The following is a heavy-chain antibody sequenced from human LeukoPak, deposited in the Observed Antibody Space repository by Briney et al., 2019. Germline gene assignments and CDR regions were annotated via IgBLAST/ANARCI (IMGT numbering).Heavy chain of an antibody. D-gene: IGHD3-22*01. CDR3: ARSDYYDSSRYYYGY. J-gene: IGHJ4*02. V-gene: IGHV3-48*03. Sequence: GGSLRLSCAASGITVSSNYMNWVRQAPGKGLEWVSYISSSGSTIYYADSVKGRFTISRDNAKNSLYLQMNTLRAEDTAVYYCARSDYYDSSRYYYGYWGQGTLVTVSS. CDR2: ISSSGSTI. CDR1: GITVSSNY.